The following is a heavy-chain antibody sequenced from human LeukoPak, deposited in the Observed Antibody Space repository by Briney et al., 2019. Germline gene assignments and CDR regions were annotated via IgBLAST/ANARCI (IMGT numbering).Heavy chain of an antibody. CDR3: VRDNPRCCGVVPANIDDY. CDR1: GVTFRRDS. D-gene: IGHD2-15*01. J-gene: IGHJ4*02. V-gene: IGHV3-48*04. CDR2: ISHDSAII. Sequence: GGSLRLSCAASGVTFRRDSMNWVRQAPGKGLEWISYISHDSAIIYYADSVRGRFTMSRDNAKNSLYLQMHSLRAEDTAVYYCVRDNPRCCGVVPANIDDYWGQGTLVTVSS.